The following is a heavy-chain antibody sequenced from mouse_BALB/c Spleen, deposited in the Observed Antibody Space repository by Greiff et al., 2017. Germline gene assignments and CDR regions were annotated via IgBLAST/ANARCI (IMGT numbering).Heavy chain of an antibody. J-gene: IGHJ4*01. Sequence: QVQLQQPGAELVRPGASVKLSCKASGYTFTSYWINWVKQRPGQGLEWIGNIYPSDSYTNYNQKFKDKATLTVDKSSSTAYMQLSSPTSEDSAVYYCTREGRYDSAMDYWGQGTSVTVSS. CDR3: TREGRYDSAMDY. CDR1: GYTFTSYW. CDR2: IYPSDSYT. D-gene: IGHD2-14*01. V-gene: IGHV1-69*02.